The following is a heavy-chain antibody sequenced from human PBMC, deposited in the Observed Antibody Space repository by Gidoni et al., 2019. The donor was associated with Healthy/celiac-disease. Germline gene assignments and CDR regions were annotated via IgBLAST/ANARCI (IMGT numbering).Heavy chain of an antibody. Sequence: EVQLVESGGGLVQPGGSLRLSCAASGFTFSGYWMHWVRQAPGKGLVWVSRINSDGSSTSYADSVKGRFTISRDNAKNTLYLQMNSLRAEDTAVYYCARVDTITFNRYWYFDLWGRGTLVTVSS. V-gene: IGHV3-74*01. CDR2: INSDGSST. D-gene: IGHD5-12*01. CDR1: GFTFSGYW. CDR3: ARVDTITFNRYWYFDL. J-gene: IGHJ2*01.